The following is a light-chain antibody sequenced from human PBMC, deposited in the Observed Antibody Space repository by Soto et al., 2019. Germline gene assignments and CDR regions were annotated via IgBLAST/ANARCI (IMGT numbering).Light chain of an antibody. CDR2: KAS. CDR1: QSVSSW. V-gene: IGKV1-5*03. Sequence: DIHMTQSPSTLSASVGDRVTITCRASQSVSSWLAWYQQKPGKAPKLLIYKASSLESGVPSRFSGSGSGTEFTLTISNLQPDDFATYSCQHYKSFSPPYTFGQGTRLAI. J-gene: IGKJ2*01. CDR3: QHYKSFSPPYT.